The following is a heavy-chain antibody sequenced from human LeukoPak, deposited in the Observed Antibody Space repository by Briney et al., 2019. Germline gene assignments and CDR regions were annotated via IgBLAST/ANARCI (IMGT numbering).Heavy chain of an antibody. J-gene: IGHJ4*02. CDR2: IYSSGNT. Sequence: PSETLSLTCTVSGGSISGYFWAWIRRPAGKGLEWIGRIYSSGNTNYNLSLKSRVTMSVDTSKNQFSLRLSSVTAADTAVYFCARGILRDYYDSSGFYHRGGVGYWGQGTLVTVSS. CDR3: ARGILRDYYDSSGFYHRGGVGY. D-gene: IGHD3-22*01. V-gene: IGHV4-4*07. CDR1: GGSISGYF.